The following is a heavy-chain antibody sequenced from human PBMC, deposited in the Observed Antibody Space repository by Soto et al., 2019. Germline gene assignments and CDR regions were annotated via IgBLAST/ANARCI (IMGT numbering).Heavy chain of an antibody. CDR1: GFTFSNAW. CDR3: TTGTNGEDYYGMDV. CDR2: IKSKTDGGTT. V-gene: IGHV3-15*01. Sequence: LRLSCAASGFTFSNAWMSWVRQAPGKGLEWVGRIKSKTDGGTTDYAAPVKGRFTISRDDSKNTLYLQMNSLKTEDTAVYYCTTGTNGEDYYGMDVWGQGTTVTVSS. D-gene: IGHD2-8*01. J-gene: IGHJ6*02.